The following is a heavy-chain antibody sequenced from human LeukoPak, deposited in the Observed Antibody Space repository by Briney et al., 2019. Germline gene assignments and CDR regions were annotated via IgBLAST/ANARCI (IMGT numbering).Heavy chain of an antibody. D-gene: IGHD3-16*01. CDR3: ARDFPGGYGY. J-gene: IGHJ4*02. V-gene: IGHV3-21*01. Sequence: GGSLRLSCAASGFTFSSYNMNWVRQAPGKGLEWVSSISSSSSYIYYADSVKGRFTISRDNAKNSLYLQMNSLRAEDTAVYYCARDFPGGYGYWGQGTLVTVSS. CDR1: GFTFSSYN. CDR2: ISSSSSYI.